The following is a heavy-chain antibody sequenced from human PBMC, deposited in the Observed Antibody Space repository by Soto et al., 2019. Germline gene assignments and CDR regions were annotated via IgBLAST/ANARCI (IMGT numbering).Heavy chain of an antibody. CDR1: GYAFTSNS. V-gene: IGHV1-46*03. Sequence: QVHLVQSGAEVRKPGASVKVSCRASGYAFTSNSMQWVRQATGQGLEWMGIINPNADTTTYAQKFQGRVTMTRDMSTSTVYMELTSLRSEDTAVYYCARRGSGSNSDFWGQGTLVTVSS. CDR2: INPNADTT. CDR3: ARRGSGSNSDF. D-gene: IGHD3-10*01. J-gene: IGHJ4*02.